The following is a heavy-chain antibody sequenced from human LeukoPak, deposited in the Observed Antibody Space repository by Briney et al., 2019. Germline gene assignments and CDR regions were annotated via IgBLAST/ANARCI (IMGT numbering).Heavy chain of an antibody. V-gene: IGHV4-4*07. CDR1: GGSISSYY. CDR3: ARGRAAASWFDP. Sequence: SETLSLTCTVSGGSISSYYWSWIRQPAGKGLEWIGRIYTSGSTNYNPSLKSRVTMSVDTSKNQFSLKLSSVTTADTAVYYCARGRAAASWFDPWGQGTLVTVSS. CDR2: IYTSGST. D-gene: IGHD6-13*01. J-gene: IGHJ5*02.